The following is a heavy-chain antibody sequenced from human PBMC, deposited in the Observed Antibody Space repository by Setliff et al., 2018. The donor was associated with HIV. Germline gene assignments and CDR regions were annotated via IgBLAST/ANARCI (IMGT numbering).Heavy chain of an antibody. Sequence: PSETLSLTCTVSGGSISSSSYYWGWIRQPTGKGLEWIGIIYYTGNTYYNPSLKSRVTISVDTSKNQFSLKLSSVTAADTAVYYCASSVAGSGPNWFDPWGQGTLVTVSS. J-gene: IGHJ5*02. V-gene: IGHV4-39*01. D-gene: IGHD6-19*01. CDR1: GGSISSSSYY. CDR3: ASSVAGSGPNWFDP. CDR2: IYYTGNT.